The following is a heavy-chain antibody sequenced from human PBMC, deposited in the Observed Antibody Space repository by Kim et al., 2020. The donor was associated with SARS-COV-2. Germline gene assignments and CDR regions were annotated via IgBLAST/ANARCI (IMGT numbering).Heavy chain of an antibody. CDR1: GYTFTGYY. CDR2: INPNSGGT. V-gene: IGHV1-2*04. Sequence: ASVKVSCKASGYTFTGYYMHWVRQAPGQGLEWMGWINPNSGGTNYAQKFQGWVTMTRDTSISTAYMELSRLRSDDTAVYYCARDRWPSIAAAGTGWFDPWGQGTLVTVSS. CDR3: ARDRWPSIAAAGTGWFDP. D-gene: IGHD6-13*01. J-gene: IGHJ5*02.